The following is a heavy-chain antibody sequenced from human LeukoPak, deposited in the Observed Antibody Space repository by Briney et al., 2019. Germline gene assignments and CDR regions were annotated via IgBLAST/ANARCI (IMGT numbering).Heavy chain of an antibody. CDR3: ARVLMVVAATDAFGF. Sequence: PSETLSLTCTVSGGSISTYSWNWIRQPPGKGLEWIGYIYNSGSTNYNPSLKSRVSMSVDTSKNQFSLKLNSVTAADTAVYYCARVLMVVAATDAFGFWGQGTTVTVSS. J-gene: IGHJ3*01. CDR1: GGSISTYS. D-gene: IGHD2-15*01. V-gene: IGHV4-59*01. CDR2: IYNSGST.